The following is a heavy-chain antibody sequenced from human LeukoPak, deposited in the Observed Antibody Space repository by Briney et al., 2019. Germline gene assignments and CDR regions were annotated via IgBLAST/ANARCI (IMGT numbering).Heavy chain of an antibody. CDR2: FDPEDGET. Sequence: ASVKVSCKASGGTFSSYAISWVRQAPGQGLEWMGGFDPEDGETIYAQKFQRTDTITEDASTDKACIQPSSLRSEDTAVYYCATDSGYYYGSGLFLDYWGQGTLVTVSS. D-gene: IGHD3-10*01. J-gene: IGHJ4*02. CDR3: ATDSGYYYGSGLFLDY. CDR1: GGTFSSYA. V-gene: IGHV1-24*01.